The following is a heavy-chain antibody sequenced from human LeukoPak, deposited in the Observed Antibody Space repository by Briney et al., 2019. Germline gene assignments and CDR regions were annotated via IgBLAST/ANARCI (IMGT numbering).Heavy chain of an antibody. J-gene: IGHJ4*02. CDR2: LFTGGGGT. Sequence: GGSLRLSCAASGFTFNNYLMSWVRQAPGKGLEWVSVLFTGGGGTLYADSVKGRFTISGDTSRTTLYLQMNGLRAEDTAIYYCAKECDYSPGHKFDLWVQGTLVTVSS. CDR1: GFTFNNYL. CDR3: AKECDYSPGHKFDL. V-gene: IGHV3-23*01. D-gene: IGHD3-10*01.